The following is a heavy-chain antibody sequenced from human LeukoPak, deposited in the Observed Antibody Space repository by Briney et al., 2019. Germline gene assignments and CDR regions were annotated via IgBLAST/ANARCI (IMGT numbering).Heavy chain of an antibody. V-gene: IGHV1-46*01. J-gene: IGHJ4*02. CDR1: GYTFTSYY. CDR2: INHNGGST. Sequence: GASVKVSCKASGYTFTSYYMHWVRQAPGQGLEGMGVINHNGGSTIYAKKFKGRVTMTRDTAKSTVYREVNSLRSEDTAVYYCARVDSYGNPFDYWGQGTLVTVSS. CDR3: ARVDSYGNPFDY. D-gene: IGHD5-18*01.